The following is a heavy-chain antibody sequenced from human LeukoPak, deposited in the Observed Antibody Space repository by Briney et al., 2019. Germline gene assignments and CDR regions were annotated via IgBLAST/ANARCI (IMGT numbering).Heavy chain of an antibody. V-gene: IGHV3-53*05. D-gene: IGHD3-22*01. CDR3: ARDPPRSYYDSSGYSAPIS. Sequence: GGSLRLSCAASGFTVSNSYMNWVRQAPGKGLEWVSVMHSDGRTFYADSVKGRFTISRDNSKNTLYLQMNSLRAEDTAVYYCARDPPRSYYDSSGYSAPISWGQGTLVTVSS. J-gene: IGHJ4*02. CDR1: GFTVSNSY. CDR2: MHSDGRT.